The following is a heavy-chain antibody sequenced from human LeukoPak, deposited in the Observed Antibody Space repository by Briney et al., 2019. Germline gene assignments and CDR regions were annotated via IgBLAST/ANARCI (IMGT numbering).Heavy chain of an antibody. D-gene: IGHD3-10*01. Sequence: GRSLRLSCAASGFTFSSYGMHWVRQAPGKGLEWVAIISYDGSNKYYADSVKGRFTISRDNSKNTLYLQMNSLRAEDTAVYYCVFEGRADAFDIWGQGTMVTVSS. CDR1: GFTFSSYG. V-gene: IGHV3-30*03. CDR2: ISYDGSNK. CDR3: VFEGRADAFDI. J-gene: IGHJ3*02.